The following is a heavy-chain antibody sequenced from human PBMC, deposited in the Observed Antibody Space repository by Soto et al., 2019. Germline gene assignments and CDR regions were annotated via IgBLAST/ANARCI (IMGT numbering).Heavy chain of an antibody. J-gene: IGHJ5*02. CDR2: IYPGYSDT. CDR1: GYSVTSYW. V-gene: IGHV5-51*01. D-gene: IGHD3-22*01. Sequence: GESLKISYKVSGYSVTSYWIGWLRQMPGKCLEWTGIIYPGYSDTRYSPSFKGRVPIPPDKSTSTASLQWSSLRAWDTAIYYCARRDSSGYYNWFDPGGKGPLVTVSS. CDR3: ARRDSSGYYNWFDP.